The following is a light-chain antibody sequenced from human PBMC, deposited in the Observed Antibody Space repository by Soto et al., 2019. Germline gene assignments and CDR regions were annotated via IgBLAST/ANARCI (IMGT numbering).Light chain of an antibody. CDR2: GAS. V-gene: IGKV3-20*01. CDR3: QQYGSSPIT. Sequence: EIVLTQSPGTLSLSPGERATLSCRASQSVSSSYLAWYQQKPGQAPRLLIYGASSRATGIPDRFSVSGSGTDFTLTISRLEPDDVAVYYCQQYGSSPITFGKRTRLKIK. J-gene: IGKJ5*01. CDR1: QSVSSSY.